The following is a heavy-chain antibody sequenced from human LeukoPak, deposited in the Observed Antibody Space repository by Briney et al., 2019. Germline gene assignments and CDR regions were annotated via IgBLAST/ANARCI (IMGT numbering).Heavy chain of an antibody. D-gene: IGHD1-1*01. CDR1: GYSITSGYY. V-gene: IGHV4-38-2*02. J-gene: IGHJ4*02. CDR2: IYHSGTT. Sequence: PSETLSLTCAVSGYSITSGYYWGWIRQPPGKGLEWIGCIYHSGTTYYNPSLKSRVTISVDTSKNQFSLNLSSVTAADTAVYYCAREGAATGTAYRGQGTLVTVSS. CDR3: AREGAATGTAY.